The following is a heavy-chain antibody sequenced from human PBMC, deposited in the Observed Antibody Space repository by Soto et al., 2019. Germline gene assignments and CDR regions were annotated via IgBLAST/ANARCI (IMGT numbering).Heavy chain of an antibody. CDR2: IIPILGIA. V-gene: IGHV1-69*02. CDR1: GGTFSSYT. CDR3: AREQLRFLEWLLI. Sequence: QVQLVQSGAEVKKPGSSVKVSCKASGGTFSSYTISWVRQAPGQGLEWMGRIIPILGIANYAQKFQGRVTSTADKSTSTAYMELSSLRSEDTAVYYCAREQLRFLEWLLIWGQGTLVTVSS. J-gene: IGHJ4*02. D-gene: IGHD3-3*01.